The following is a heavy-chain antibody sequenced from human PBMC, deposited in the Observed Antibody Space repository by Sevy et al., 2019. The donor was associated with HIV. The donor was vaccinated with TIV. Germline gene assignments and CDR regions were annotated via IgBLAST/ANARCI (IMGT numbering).Heavy chain of an antibody. D-gene: IGHD3-22*01. CDR1: GFTFSSYA. CDR3: ARARDYYDSSGYYYGGFDY. V-gene: IGHV3-30-3*01. J-gene: IGHJ4*02. Sequence: GGSLRLSCAASGFTFSSYAMHWVRQAPGKGLEWVAVISYDGSNKYYADSVKGRFTISRDNSKNTLYLQMNSLRAEDTAVYYCARARDYYDSSGYYYGGFDYCGQGTLVTVSS. CDR2: ISYDGSNK.